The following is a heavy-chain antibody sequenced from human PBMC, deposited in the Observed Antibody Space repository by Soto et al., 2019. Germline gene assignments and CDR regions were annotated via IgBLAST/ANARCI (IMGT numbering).Heavy chain of an antibody. V-gene: IGHV4-59*01. J-gene: IGHJ6*02. D-gene: IGHD3-16*01. CDR2: IHYTGST. CDR3: ARETKGRRGQGGGMDV. CDR1: GGSMIDYF. Sequence: LEILFLTCTVSGGSMIDYFWSWVRQPPGKGLKWIGYIHYTGSTDYIPSLKSRVIISTDMYKNQFSLKLKSVTAADTALYYCARETKGRRGQGGGMDVWGQGTTVTVSS.